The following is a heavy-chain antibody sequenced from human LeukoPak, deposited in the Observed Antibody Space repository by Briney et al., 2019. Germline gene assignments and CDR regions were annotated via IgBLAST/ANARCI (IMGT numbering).Heavy chain of an antibody. V-gene: IGHV4-4*07. CDR1: GGSISSYY. CDR2: IYATGST. Sequence: SETLSLTCTVSGGSISSYYWSWIRQPAGKGLEWIGRIYATGSTNYNPSLKSRVSMSLDTSKNQLSLRLSSVTAADTAVYYCARAPSYSYYFDYWGQGTLVTVSS. CDR3: ARAPSYSYYFDY. D-gene: IGHD3-10*01. J-gene: IGHJ4*02.